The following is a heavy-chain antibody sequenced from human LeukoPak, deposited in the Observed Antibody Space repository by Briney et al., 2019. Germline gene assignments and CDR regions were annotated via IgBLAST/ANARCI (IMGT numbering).Heavy chain of an antibody. CDR2: INSDGGGA. CDR1: GITFGNNW. V-gene: IGHV3-74*01. CDR3: ARETIYSYGYGNDFDY. Sequence: GGSLRLSCAASGITFGNNWMHWVRQGPGKGLVWISRINSDGGGAIYADSVKGRFTVSRDNAKNTLYLQMNSLRAEDTAVYYCARETIYSYGYGNDFDYWGQGTLVTVSS. J-gene: IGHJ4*02. D-gene: IGHD5-18*01.